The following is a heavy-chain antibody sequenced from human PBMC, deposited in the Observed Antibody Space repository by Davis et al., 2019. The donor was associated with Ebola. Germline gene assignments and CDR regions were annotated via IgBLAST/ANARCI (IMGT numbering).Heavy chain of an antibody. V-gene: IGHV3-72*01. CDR2: SRNKENRYST. CDR3: TTDPMVTVTTSGDAFDI. Sequence: GESLKISCAASGFPFSVYFMDWVRLTPGKGLEWVGLSRNKENRYSTEYAASVKGRFTISRDDSKNLLYLEMNSLRTEDTAVYYCTTDPMVTVTTSGDAFDIWGQGTMVTVSS. D-gene: IGHD4-17*01. J-gene: IGHJ3*02. CDR1: GFPFSVYF.